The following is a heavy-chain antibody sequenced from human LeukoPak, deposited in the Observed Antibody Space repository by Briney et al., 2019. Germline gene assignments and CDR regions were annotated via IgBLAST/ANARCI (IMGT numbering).Heavy chain of an antibody. CDR1: GFSLSRYA. CDR3: AKCRGSSWSNYFDY. Sequence: GGSLRLSCAVSGFSLSRYAMSWVRKAPGKGLEWVSAISDSGGSTYYADSVKGRFTISRDNSRNTLYLQMNTLRAEDTAVYYCAKCRGSSWSNYFDYWGQGTLVTVSS. J-gene: IGHJ4*02. V-gene: IGHV3-23*01. D-gene: IGHD6-13*01. CDR2: ISDSGGST.